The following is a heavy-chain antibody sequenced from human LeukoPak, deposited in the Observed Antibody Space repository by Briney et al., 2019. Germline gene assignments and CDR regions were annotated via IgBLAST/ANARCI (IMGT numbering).Heavy chain of an antibody. V-gene: IGHV4-39*01. CDR1: GGSISRSGYY. Sequence: SETLSLTCSVSGGSISRSGYYCGWIRQPPGKGLEWIGNIYHSGSTYYSPSLKSRVPISVDTSKNQFSLKVNSVTAADTAVYYCHGSGGFYPFDYWGQGTLVTVSS. CDR2: IYHSGST. J-gene: IGHJ4*02. D-gene: IGHD2-15*01. CDR3: HGSGGFYPFDY.